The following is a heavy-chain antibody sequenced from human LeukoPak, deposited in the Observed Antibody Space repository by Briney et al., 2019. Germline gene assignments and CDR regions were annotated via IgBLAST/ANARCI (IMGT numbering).Heavy chain of an antibody. J-gene: IGHJ4*02. CDR2: IWYDGSNK. V-gene: IGHV3-33*01. D-gene: IGHD5-12*01. CDR3: ARGSCRLRSWDYFDY. Sequence: QPGRSLRLSCAASGFTFSTYGMPWVRQAPGKGLEWVAVIWYDGSNKYYADSVKGRFTISRDNSKNTLYLQMNILRTADATAYYCARGSCRLRSWDYFDYWGQGTLVTVSS. CDR1: GFTFSTYG.